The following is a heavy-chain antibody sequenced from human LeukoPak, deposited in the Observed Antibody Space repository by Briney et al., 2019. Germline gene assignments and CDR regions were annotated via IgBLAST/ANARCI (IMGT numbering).Heavy chain of an antibody. V-gene: IGHV4-34*01. J-gene: IGHJ4*02. Sequence: PSETLSLTRAVYGGSFSGYYWSWIRQPPGKGLEWIGEINHSGSTNYNPSLKSRVTISVDTSKNQFSLKLSSVTAADTAVYYCARRWINYGSGSPVDYWGQGTLVTVSS. CDR1: GGSFSGYY. CDR3: ARRWINYGSGSPVDY. CDR2: INHSGST. D-gene: IGHD3-10*01.